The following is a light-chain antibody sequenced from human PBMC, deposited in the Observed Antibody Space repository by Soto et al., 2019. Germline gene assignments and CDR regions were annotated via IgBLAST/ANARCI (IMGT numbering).Light chain of an antibody. J-gene: IGKJ5*01. V-gene: IGKV3-11*01. CDR2: DAS. CDR3: KKGPP. CDR1: QSVSNY. Sequence: EIVLTQSPATLSLSPGERATLSCRTSQSVSNYLAWYQQKPGQAPRLLIYDASNRATGIPARFSGSGSGTDFTLTISSLEPNDFAVYYCKKGPPFGPGTRLEIQ.